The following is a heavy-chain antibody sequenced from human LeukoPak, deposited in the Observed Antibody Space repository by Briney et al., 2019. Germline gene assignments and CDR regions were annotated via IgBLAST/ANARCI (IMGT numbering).Heavy chain of an antibody. D-gene: IGHD2-2*01. V-gene: IGHV1-2*02. Sequence: RASVKASCKASGYILTGYYIHWVRQAPGQGLEWMGWINTNNGGTNYAQKFEGRVIMTRDPSNTVYMGVRRLRSDDTAIYYCARDAQFTVVVPAAKLNYMDVWGKGTTVTVSS. CDR1: GYILTGYY. CDR3: ARDAQFTVVVPAAKLNYMDV. J-gene: IGHJ6*03. CDR2: INTNNGGT.